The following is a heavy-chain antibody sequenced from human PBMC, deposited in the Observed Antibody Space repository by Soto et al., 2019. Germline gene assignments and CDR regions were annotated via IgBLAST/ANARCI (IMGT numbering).Heavy chain of an antibody. CDR1: GLSLSTSGVG. CDR3: SHSVLVWFGEGENWFDH. Sequence: QSTLKESGPTLGKPTQTLTLTCTFSGLSLSTSGVGVGWIRQPPGKALEWLALIYLNDDKRYSPSLKSRLTVTTDTSKNQVGLTMTNMDPVDTATYYCSHSVLVWFGEGENWFDHWGQGTLVTVSS. D-gene: IGHD3-10*01. V-gene: IGHV2-5*01. CDR2: IYLNDDK. J-gene: IGHJ5*02.